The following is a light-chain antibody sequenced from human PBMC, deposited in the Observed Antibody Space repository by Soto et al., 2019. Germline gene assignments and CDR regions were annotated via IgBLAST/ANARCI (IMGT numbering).Light chain of an antibody. CDR3: QQRSSWPPALS. Sequence: EIVLTQSPATLSLSPGERATLSCRASQSVRSFLAWYQQKPGQAPRLLIYDASNRATGVPGRFSGSGSVTDFTLTISSLEPEDFAVDYCQQRSSWPPALSFGGGTKVE. CDR2: DAS. J-gene: IGKJ4*01. CDR1: QSVRSF. V-gene: IGKV3-11*01.